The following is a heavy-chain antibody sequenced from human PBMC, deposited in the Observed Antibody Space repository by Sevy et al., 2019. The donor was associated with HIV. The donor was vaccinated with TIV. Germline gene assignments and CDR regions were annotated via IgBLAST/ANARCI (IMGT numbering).Heavy chain of an antibody. D-gene: IGHD3-10*01. Sequence: GGSLRLSCEASGFTVSGNYMSWVRQAPGKGLEWVSVIYGGGGTYYADSVKGRFTISRDNSRNTLYLQMNSLRAEDTAVYYCAREGDYYGMDVWGQGTTVTVSS. CDR2: IYGGGGT. V-gene: IGHV3-53*01. J-gene: IGHJ6*02. CDR1: GFTVSGNY. CDR3: AREGDYYGMDV.